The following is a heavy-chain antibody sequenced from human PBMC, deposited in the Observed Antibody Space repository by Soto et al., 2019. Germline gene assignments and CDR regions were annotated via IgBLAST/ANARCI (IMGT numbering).Heavy chain of an antibody. Sequence: ASVKVSCKASGYTFTGYYMHWVRQAPGQGLEWMGWINPNSGGTNYAQKFQGRVTMTRDTSISTAYMELSRLRSDDTAVYYCARVRTDSSSWYQSTHYYYYYGMDVWGQGTTVTVSS. D-gene: IGHD6-13*01. CDR3: ARVRTDSSSWYQSTHYYYYYGMDV. CDR1: GYTFTGYY. CDR2: INPNSGGT. J-gene: IGHJ6*02. V-gene: IGHV1-2*02.